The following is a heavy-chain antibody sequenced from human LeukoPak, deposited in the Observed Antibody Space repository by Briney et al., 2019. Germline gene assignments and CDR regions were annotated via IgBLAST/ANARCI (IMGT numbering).Heavy chain of an antibody. V-gene: IGHV5-51*01. D-gene: IGHD6-13*01. Sequence: GESLKISCTGSGYTFSNYWIGWVRQMPGRGLEWMAIIFPGGSDRRYSPSFQGQVTISADRSIRTAYLRWSSLKASDTAIYYCARLSWDQYFFDYWGQGTLVTVSS. J-gene: IGHJ4*02. CDR3: ARLSWDQYFFDY. CDR1: GYTFSNYW. CDR2: IFPGGSDR.